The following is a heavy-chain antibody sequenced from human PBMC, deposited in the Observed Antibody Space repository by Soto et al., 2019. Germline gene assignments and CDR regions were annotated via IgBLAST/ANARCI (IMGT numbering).Heavy chain of an antibody. V-gene: IGHV1-69*13. D-gene: IGHD1-7*01. Sequence: SVKVSCKASGGTFSSYAISWVRQAPGQGLEWMGGIIPIFGTANYAQKFQGRVTITADESTSTAYMELSSLRSDDTAVYYCARDNWNYPTSHYYYYGMDVWGQGTTVTVSS. J-gene: IGHJ6*02. CDR1: GGTFSSYA. CDR2: IIPIFGTA. CDR3: ARDNWNYPTSHYYYYGMDV.